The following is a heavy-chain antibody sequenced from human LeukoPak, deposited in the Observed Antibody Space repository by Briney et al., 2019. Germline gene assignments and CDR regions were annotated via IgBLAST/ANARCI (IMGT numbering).Heavy chain of an antibody. V-gene: IGHV3-7*01. CDR3: ARVGALSSSWLLY. Sequence: GGSLRLSCAASGFTFSSYWMSWVRQAPGKGLEWVAIIKQDGRETYYVDSVKGRFTISRDNAKNSLYLQMNSLRAEDTAVYFCARVGALSSSWLLYWGQGTLVTVSS. CDR2: IKQDGRET. D-gene: IGHD6-13*01. J-gene: IGHJ4*02. CDR1: GFTFSSYW.